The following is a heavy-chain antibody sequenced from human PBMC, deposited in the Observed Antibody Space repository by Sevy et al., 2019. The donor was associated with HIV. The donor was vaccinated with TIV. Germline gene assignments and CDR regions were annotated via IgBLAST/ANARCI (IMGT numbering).Heavy chain of an antibody. CDR3: RRWKAAQSIFDY. CDR1: GFTFGDYC. V-gene: IGHV3-49*04. D-gene: IGHD6-13*01. Sequence: GGSLRLSCTASGFTFGDYCMSWVRQAPGKGLEWVAFLKSDVYGGTVDHAASVRGRFVISRDASKTIAYLQMNDLKTADTGVYYCRRWKAAQSIFDYWGQGALVTVSS. J-gene: IGHJ4*02. CDR2: LKSDVYGGTV.